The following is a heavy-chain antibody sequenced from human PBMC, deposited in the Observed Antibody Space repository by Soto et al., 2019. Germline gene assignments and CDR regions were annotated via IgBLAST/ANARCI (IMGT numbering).Heavy chain of an antibody. Sequence: PGGSLRLSCAASGFTLSSYWMHWVRQAPGKGLVWVSRINSDESSTNYADSVKGRFTISRDNAKNTLFLQMDSLRAEDTAVYYCARAGGQYCTTTSCYTYFDYWGQGILVTVPS. CDR2: INSDESST. J-gene: IGHJ4*02. CDR1: GFTLSSYW. D-gene: IGHD2-2*01. CDR3: ARAGGQYCTTTSCYTYFDY. V-gene: IGHV3-74*01.